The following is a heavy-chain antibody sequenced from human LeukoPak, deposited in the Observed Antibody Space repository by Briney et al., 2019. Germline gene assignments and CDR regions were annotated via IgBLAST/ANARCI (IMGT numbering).Heavy chain of an antibody. Sequence: GGSLSLSCAVSGFTLSSYAMNWVRQAPGKGLEWVSSISSSSSYIYYADSVKGRFTISRDNAKNSLYLQMNSLRAEDTAVYYCERGGTVVVPHFDYWGQGTLVTVSS. V-gene: IGHV3-21*01. CDR3: ERGGTVVVPHFDY. CDR1: GFTLSSYA. D-gene: IGHD2-2*01. CDR2: ISSSSSYI. J-gene: IGHJ4*02.